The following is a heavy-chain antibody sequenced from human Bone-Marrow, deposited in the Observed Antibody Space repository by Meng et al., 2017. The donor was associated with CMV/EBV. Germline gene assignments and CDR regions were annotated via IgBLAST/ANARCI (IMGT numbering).Heavy chain of an antibody. CDR2: IYSDGSSA. V-gene: IGHV3-74*01. CDR3: ASGLLPAAISMDV. J-gene: IGHJ6*02. Sequence: LTCAASGFTFSDYYMSWIRQAPGKGLVWVSRIYSDGSSASYADSVKGRFTISRDNAKDTLYLQMSSLRAEDTAVYYCASGLLPAAISMDVWGQGTTVTVSS. D-gene: IGHD2-2*01. CDR1: GFTFSDYY.